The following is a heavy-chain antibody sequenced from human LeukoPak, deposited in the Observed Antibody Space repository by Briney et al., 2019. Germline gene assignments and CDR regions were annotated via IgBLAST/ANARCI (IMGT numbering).Heavy chain of an antibody. Sequence: GASVKVSCKASGGTFSSYTISWVRQAPGQGLEWMGRIIPILGIANYAQKFQGRVTITADKSTSTAYMELSSLRSEDTAVYYCARVGGWGRGSRLGLYYYYYMDVWGKGTTVTVSS. CDR1: GGTFSSYT. V-gene: IGHV1-69*02. CDR3: ARVGGWGRGSRLGLYYYYYMDV. D-gene: IGHD1-26*01. CDR2: IIPILGIA. J-gene: IGHJ6*03.